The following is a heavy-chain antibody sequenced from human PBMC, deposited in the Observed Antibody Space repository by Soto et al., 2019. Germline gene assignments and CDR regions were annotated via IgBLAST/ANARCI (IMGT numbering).Heavy chain of an antibody. V-gene: IGHV4-59*08. CDR2: IYYSGST. D-gene: IGHD4-17*01. CDR3: ARRYGVYFDY. J-gene: IGHJ4*02. Sequence: QVQLQESGPGLVKPSETLSLTCTVSGGSISSYYWSWIRQPPGKGLEWIGYIYYSGSTNYNPSLKSRVTISVDTSKNQFSLKRISVTAADTAVYYCARRYGVYFDYWGQGTLVTVSS. CDR1: GGSISSYY.